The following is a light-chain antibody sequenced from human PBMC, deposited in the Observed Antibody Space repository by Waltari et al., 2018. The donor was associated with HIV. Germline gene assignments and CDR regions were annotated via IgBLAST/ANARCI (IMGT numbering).Light chain of an antibody. CDR3: QSYDSSLSGSHVV. CDR1: SPNTGAGYD. J-gene: IGLJ2*01. V-gene: IGLV1-40*01. CDR2: GNS. Sequence: QSVLTQPPSVSGAPGQRVTISCTGGSPNTGAGYDVHWYQQLPGTAPKLLIYGNSNRPSGVPDRFSGSKSGTSASLAITGLQAEDEADYYCQSYDSSLSGSHVVFGGGTKLTVL.